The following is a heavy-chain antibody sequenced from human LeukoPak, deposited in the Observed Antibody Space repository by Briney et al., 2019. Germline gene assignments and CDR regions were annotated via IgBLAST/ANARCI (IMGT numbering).Heavy chain of an antibody. CDR2: FDPEDGET. CDR1: GYTLTELS. J-gene: IGHJ3*02. CDR3: ASDRDVNYDFWSGYKGGAFDI. V-gene: IGHV1-24*01. D-gene: IGHD3-3*01. Sequence: ASVKVSCKVSGYTLTELSMHWVRQAPGKGLEWMGGFDPEDGETIYAQKFQGRVTMTEDTSTDTAYMELSSLRAEDTAVYYCASDRDVNYDFWSGYKGGAFDIWGQGTMVTVSS.